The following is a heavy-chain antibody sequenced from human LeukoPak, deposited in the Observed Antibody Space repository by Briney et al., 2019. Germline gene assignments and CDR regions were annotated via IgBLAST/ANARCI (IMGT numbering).Heavy chain of an antibody. CDR3: ARHRGGFRNYYYYYMDV. D-gene: IGHD3-10*01. J-gene: IGHJ6*03. CDR2: IYPGDSDT. V-gene: IGHV5-51*01. CDR1: GYSFTSYW. Sequence: GESLKISCKGSGYSFTSYWIGWVRQMPGKGLEWMGIIYPGDSDTRYSPSFQGQVTISADKSISTAYLQWSSLKASDTAMYYCARHRGGFRNYYYYYMDVWGKGTTVTVSS.